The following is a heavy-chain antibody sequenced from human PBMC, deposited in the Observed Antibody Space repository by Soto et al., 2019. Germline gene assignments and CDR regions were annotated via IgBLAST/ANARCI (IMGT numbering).Heavy chain of an antibody. D-gene: IGHD1-26*01. Sequence: GGSLRLSCAASGFTFSSYAMSWVRQAPGKGLEWVSAISGGGDTSYYADSLKGRVTISRDKSKNTLYLQMNSLRAEDTAVYYCARFPSRSGSSNFDYWGQGTLVTVSS. CDR3: ARFPSRSGSSNFDY. CDR2: ISGGGDTS. V-gene: IGHV3-23*01. CDR1: GFTFSSYA. J-gene: IGHJ4*02.